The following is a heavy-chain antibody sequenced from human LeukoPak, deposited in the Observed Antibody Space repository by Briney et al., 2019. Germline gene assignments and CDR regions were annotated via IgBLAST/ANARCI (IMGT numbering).Heavy chain of an antibody. D-gene: IGHD3-22*01. CDR3: AGYYDSSGPRFPFDI. V-gene: IGHV3-20*04. Sequence: GGSLRLSCAASGFTFDDYGMSWVRQAPGKGLEWVSGINWNGGSTGYADSVKGRFTISRDNSKNTLYLQMNSLRAEDTAVYYCAGYYDSSGPRFPFDIWGQGTMVTVSS. J-gene: IGHJ3*02. CDR1: GFTFDDYG. CDR2: INWNGGST.